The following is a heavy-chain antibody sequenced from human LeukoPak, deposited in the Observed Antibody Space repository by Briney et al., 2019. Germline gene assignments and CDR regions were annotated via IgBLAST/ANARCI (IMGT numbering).Heavy chain of an antibody. Sequence: PSETLSLTRAVYGGSFSGYYWSWIRQPPGKGLEWIGEINHSGSTNYNPSLKSRVTISVDTSKNQFSLKLSSVTAADTAVYYCARVWSLAVRGVIISDWFDPWGQGTLVTVSS. V-gene: IGHV4-34*01. J-gene: IGHJ5*02. CDR3: ARVWSLAVRGVIISDWFDP. D-gene: IGHD3-10*01. CDR2: INHSGST. CDR1: GGSFSGYY.